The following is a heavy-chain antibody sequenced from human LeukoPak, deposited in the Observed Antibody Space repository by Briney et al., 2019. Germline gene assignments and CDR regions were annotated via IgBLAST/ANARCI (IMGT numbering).Heavy chain of an antibody. D-gene: IGHD1/OR15-1a*01. CDR3: ARAGTNFDY. Sequence: SETLSLTCTVSGGSISSYYWSWIRQPPGKGLEWIGYIYYSGSTNYNPSLKSRVTMSVDTSKNQFSLKLSSVTAADTAVYYCARAGTNFDYWGQGTLVTVSS. CDR2: IYYSGST. J-gene: IGHJ4*02. CDR1: GGSISSYY. V-gene: IGHV4-59*12.